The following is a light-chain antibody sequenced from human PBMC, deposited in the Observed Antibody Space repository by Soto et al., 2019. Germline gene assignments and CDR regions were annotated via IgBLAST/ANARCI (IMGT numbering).Light chain of an antibody. CDR1: SSDIGAGYD. J-gene: IGLJ3*02. V-gene: IGLV1-40*01. Sequence: QSVLTQPPSVSGAPGQRVTISCTGSSSDIGAGYDVHWYQQIPGTAPRLLIYVNNNRPSGVPDRFSGSKSGTSASLVITGLQAEDEADYYCSSYTSSSTLGMFGGGTQLTVL. CDR3: SSYTSSSTLGM. CDR2: VNN.